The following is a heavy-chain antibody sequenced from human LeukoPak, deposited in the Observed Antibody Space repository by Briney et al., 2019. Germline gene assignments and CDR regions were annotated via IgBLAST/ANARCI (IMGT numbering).Heavy chain of an antibody. CDR3: ATVVVMDTSY. J-gene: IGHJ4*02. D-gene: IGHD2-15*01. Sequence: GGSLRLSCEASGFSVSNNYMSWVRQAPGKGLEWVSYISSSSSTTNYADSVKGRFTISRDNAKKSVYLQMNSLRAEDTAVYYRATVVVMDTSYWGQGTLVIVSS. V-gene: IGHV3-11*06. CDR2: ISSSSSTT. CDR1: GFSVSNNY.